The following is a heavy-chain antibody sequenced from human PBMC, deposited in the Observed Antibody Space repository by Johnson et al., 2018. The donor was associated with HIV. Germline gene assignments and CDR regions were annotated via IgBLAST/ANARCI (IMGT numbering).Heavy chain of an antibody. CDR1: GFTFDDYG. V-gene: IGHV3-20*04. CDR3: ARDRGYWDAFDI. J-gene: IGHJ3*02. CDR2: INWNGGST. D-gene: IGHD3-22*01. Sequence: MLLVESGGGLVQPGGSLRLSCAASGFTFDDYGMSWVRQAPGKGLEWVSGINWNGGSTGYADSVKGRFTISRDNAKNSLYLQMNSLRAEDTAVYYCARDRGYWDAFDIWGQGTMVTVSS.